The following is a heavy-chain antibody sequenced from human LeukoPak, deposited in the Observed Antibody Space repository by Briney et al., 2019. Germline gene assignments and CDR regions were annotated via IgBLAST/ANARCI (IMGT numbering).Heavy chain of an antibody. CDR3: ARNAIRGVIIPNWFDP. V-gene: IGHV1-18*01. CDR1: GYTFTSYG. J-gene: IGHJ5*02. CDR2: ISTYNGHI. D-gene: IGHD3-10*01. Sequence: ASVKVSCKASGYTFTSYGLSWVRQAPGQGLEWMGWISTYNGHINYAQMLQGRVSMTTDTSTSTAYMELRSLRSDDTAVYYCARNAIRGVIIPNWFDPWGQGTLVTVSS.